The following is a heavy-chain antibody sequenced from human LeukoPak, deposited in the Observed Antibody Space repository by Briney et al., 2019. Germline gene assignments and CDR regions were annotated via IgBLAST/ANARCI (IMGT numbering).Heavy chain of an antibody. CDR2: IWHDGSNK. V-gene: IGHV3-33*08. D-gene: IGHD5-24*01. CDR3: ANNFDY. CDR1: GFTFSSYA. Sequence: GGSLRLSCAASGFTFSSYAMSWVRQAPGKGLEWVAVIWHDGSNKYYAGSVKGRFIISRDNSKNTLYLRMNSLRVEDTAVYYCANNFDYWGQGTLVTVSS. J-gene: IGHJ4*02.